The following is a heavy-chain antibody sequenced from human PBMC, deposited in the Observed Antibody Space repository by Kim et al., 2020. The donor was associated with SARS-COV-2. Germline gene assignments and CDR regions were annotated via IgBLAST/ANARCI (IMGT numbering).Heavy chain of an antibody. CDR3: AGATRANVDTAMAPFDY. Sequence: LKSRVTISVATSKNQFSLKLSSVTAADTAVYYCAGATRANVDTAMAPFDYWGQGTLVTVSS. J-gene: IGHJ4*02. D-gene: IGHD5-18*01. V-gene: IGHV4-31*02.